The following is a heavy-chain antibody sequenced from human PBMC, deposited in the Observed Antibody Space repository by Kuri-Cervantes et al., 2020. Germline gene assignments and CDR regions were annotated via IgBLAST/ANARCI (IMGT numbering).Heavy chain of an antibody. CDR3: ASSWGDYRRFDY. CDR2: IRNKANTYST. J-gene: IGHJ4*02. CDR1: GFTFSDWY. Sequence: GGSLRLSCAASGFTFSDWYMDWVRQAPGKGLEWIARIRNKANTYSTEYAASVKGRFTISRDGSQNSLYLQMNSLNTGGTALYYCASSWGDYRRFDYWGQGTLVTVSS. D-gene: IGHD4-17*01. V-gene: IGHV3-72*01.